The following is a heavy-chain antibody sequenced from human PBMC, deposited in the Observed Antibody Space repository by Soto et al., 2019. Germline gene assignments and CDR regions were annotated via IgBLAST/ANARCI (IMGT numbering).Heavy chain of an antibody. J-gene: IGHJ5*01. CDR2: IKHTGDA. CDR3: AREGRLHWFES. Sequence: QVHLQESGPGLVKPSETLSLTCAVSGDSIKTETWWSWLRQLPGTGLEWIGEIKHTGDANANPALRSRVSMSVDRTKNQFFLNLRSVSAADTAGYFCAREGRLHWFESWGQGTRVTVSS. CDR1: GDSIKTETW. V-gene: IGHV4-4*02.